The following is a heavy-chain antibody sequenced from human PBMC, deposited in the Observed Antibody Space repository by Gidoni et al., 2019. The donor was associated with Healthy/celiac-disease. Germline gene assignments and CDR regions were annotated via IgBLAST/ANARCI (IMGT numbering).Heavy chain of an antibody. Sequence: QLQLQESGPGLVKPSETLSLTCTVSGGSISSSSYYWGWIRQPPGKGLEWIGSIYYSGSTYYNPSLKSRVTISVDTSKNQFSLKLSSVTAADTAVYYCATGNYYGSGTYYYYYGMDVWGQGTTVTVSS. CDR2: IYYSGST. CDR3: ATGNYYGSGTYYYYYGMDV. CDR1: GGSISSSSYY. J-gene: IGHJ6*02. V-gene: IGHV4-39*01. D-gene: IGHD3-10*01.